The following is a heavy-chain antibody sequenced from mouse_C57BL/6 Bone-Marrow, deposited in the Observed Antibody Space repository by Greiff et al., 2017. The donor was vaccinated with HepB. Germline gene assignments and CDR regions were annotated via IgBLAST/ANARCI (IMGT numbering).Heavy chain of an antibody. CDR2: IRLKSDNYAT. V-gene: IGHV6-3*01. CDR1: GFTFSNYW. J-gene: IGHJ4*01. Sequence: EVKLVESGGGLVQPGGSMKLSCVASGFTFSNYWMNWVRQSPEKGLEWVAQIRLKSDNYATHYAESVKGRFTISRDDSKSSVYLQMNNLRAENTGIYYCAEPQEDNYAMDYWGQGTSVTVSS. CDR3: AEPQEDNYAMDY.